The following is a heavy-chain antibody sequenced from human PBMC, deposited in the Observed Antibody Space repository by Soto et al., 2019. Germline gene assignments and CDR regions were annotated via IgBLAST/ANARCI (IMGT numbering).Heavy chain of an antibody. CDR2: IDPSGGSP. V-gene: IGHV1-46*03. CDR3: TRDTPGARWYFDY. D-gene: IGHD6-13*01. CDR1: GYTFTNYY. Sequence: GASVKVSCKASGYTFTNYYIHWVRQAPGQGLEWMGIIDPSGGSPTNAQKFQGRVPMTRDTSASTVYMQLSSLRSDDTAVYFCTRDTPGARWYFDYWGQGTLVTVSS. J-gene: IGHJ4*02.